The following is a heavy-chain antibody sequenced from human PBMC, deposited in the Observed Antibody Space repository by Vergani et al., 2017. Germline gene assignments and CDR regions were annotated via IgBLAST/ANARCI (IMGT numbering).Heavy chain of an antibody. Sequence: QLQLQESGPGLVKPSQTLSLTCTVSGGSISSGSYYWSWIRQPAGKGLEWIGRIYTSGSTNYNPSLKSRVTISVDTSKNQFSLKLSSVTAADTAVYYCASGGGYDIGELDYWGQGTLVTVSS. CDR2: IYTSGST. CDR3: ASGGGYDIGELDY. D-gene: IGHD5-12*01. V-gene: IGHV4-61*02. J-gene: IGHJ4*02. CDR1: GGSISSGSYY.